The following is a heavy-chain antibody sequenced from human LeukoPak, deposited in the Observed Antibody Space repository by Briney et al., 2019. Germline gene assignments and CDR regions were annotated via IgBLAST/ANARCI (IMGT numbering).Heavy chain of an antibody. CDR3: AKVEYYDILTGYGPFDY. CDR2: ISYDGSNK. J-gene: IGHJ4*02. D-gene: IGHD3-9*01. V-gene: IGHV3-30*18. CDR1: GFTFSSYG. Sequence: GRSLRLSCAASGFTFSSYGMHWDRQAPGKGLEWVAVISYDGSNKYYADSVKGRFTISRDNSKNTLYLQMNSLRAEDTAVYYCAKVEYYDILTGYGPFDYWGQGTLVTVSS.